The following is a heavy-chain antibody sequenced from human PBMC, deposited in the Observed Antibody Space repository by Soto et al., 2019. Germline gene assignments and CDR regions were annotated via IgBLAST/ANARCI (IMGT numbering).Heavy chain of an antibody. V-gene: IGHV3-48*02. CDR3: AKGSRGNFDY. D-gene: IGHD5-12*01. CDR1: GFTFSSYS. Sequence: PGGSLRLSCAASGFTFSSYSLNWVRQAPGKGLEWVSYITSSGTTVYYADSVRGRFTISRDNAKNSLYLQMNSLRDDDTAVYYCAKGSRGNFDYWGQGTLVTVSS. CDR2: ITSSGTTV. J-gene: IGHJ4*02.